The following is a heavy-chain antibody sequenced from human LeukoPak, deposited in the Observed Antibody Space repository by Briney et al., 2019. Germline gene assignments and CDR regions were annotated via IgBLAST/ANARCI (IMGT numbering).Heavy chain of an antibody. V-gene: IGHV3-23*01. Sequence: GGSLRLSCAASGFTFSSYEMNWVRQAPGKGLEWVSTISGSGDTTYSADSVKGRFAISRDNSKNTLYLQMNSLRPEDTAVYYCARVYYGSGSLYYYYYYMDVWGKGTTVTISS. J-gene: IGHJ6*03. CDR1: GFTFSSYE. D-gene: IGHD3-10*01. CDR3: ARVYYGSGSLYYYYYYMDV. CDR2: ISGSGDTT.